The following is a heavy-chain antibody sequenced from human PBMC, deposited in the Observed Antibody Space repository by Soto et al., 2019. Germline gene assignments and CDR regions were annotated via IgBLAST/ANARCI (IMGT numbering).Heavy chain of an antibody. D-gene: IGHD3-10*01. V-gene: IGHV3-11*06. CDR3: ARGNLRFGEMLSHFDY. J-gene: IGHJ4*02. CDR1: GFTFSDYY. Sequence: QVQLVESGGGLVKPGGSLRLSCAASGFTFSDYYMSWIRQAPGEGLEWVSYISTDSSYTNYADSVGGRFTISGDNAYNSLYLRMNSLRPEDTAVYYCARGNLRFGEMLSHFDYWGQGTLVTVSS. CDR2: ISTDSSYT.